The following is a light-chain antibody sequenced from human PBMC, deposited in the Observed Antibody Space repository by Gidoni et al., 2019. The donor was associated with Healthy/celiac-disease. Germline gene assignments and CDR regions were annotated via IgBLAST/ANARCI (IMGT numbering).Light chain of an antibody. CDR3: QSYDSSLSGVV. Sequence: QSVLTQPPSVSGAPGQRVTISCTGSSSNIGAGYDEHWYQQLPGTAPKLLIYGNSNRPSGVPDRFSGSKSGTSASPAITGLQAEDEADYYCQSYDSSLSGVVFGGGTKLTVL. V-gene: IGLV1-40*01. J-gene: IGLJ2*01. CDR2: GNS. CDR1: SSNIGAGYD.